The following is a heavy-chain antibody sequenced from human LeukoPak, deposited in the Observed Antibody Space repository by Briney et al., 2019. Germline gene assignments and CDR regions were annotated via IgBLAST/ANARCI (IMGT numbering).Heavy chain of an antibody. D-gene: IGHD2-2*01. Sequence: ASVKVSCKASGGTFSSYAMSWVRQAPGQGLEWMGRIIPIFGTANYAQKFQGRVTITTDESTSTAYMELSSLRSEDTAVYYCARVGCSSSSSLDYWGQGTLVTVYS. J-gene: IGHJ4*02. CDR2: IIPIFGTA. V-gene: IGHV1-69*05. CDR1: GGTFSSYA. CDR3: ARVGCSSSSSLDY.